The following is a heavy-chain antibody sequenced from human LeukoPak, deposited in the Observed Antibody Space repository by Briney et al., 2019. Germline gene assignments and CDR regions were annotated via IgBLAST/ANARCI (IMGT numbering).Heavy chain of an antibody. Sequence: GASVKVSCKASGYTFTSYAMHWVRQAPGQRLEWMGWINAGNGNTRYSQKFQGRVTITRDTSASTAYMELSSLRPEDTAVYYCARAYYYDSSGYGFDYWGQGTLVTVSS. CDR3: ARAYYYDSSGYGFDY. V-gene: IGHV1-3*01. CDR1: GYTFTSYA. J-gene: IGHJ4*02. CDR2: INAGNGNT. D-gene: IGHD3-22*01.